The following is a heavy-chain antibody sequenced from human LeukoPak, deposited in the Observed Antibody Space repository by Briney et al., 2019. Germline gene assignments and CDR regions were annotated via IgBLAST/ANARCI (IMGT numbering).Heavy chain of an antibody. V-gene: IGHV4-61*05. CDR1: GGSISSSSYY. D-gene: IGHD3-16*01. J-gene: IGHJ6*03. CDR2: IYYSGSI. Sequence: SETLSLTCTVSGGSISSSSYYWGWIRQPPGKGLEWIGYIYYSGSINYNPSLKSRVTISVDTSKNQFSLKLSSVTAADTAVYYCASGATSWAHMDVWGEGTTVTVSS. CDR3: ASGATSWAHMDV.